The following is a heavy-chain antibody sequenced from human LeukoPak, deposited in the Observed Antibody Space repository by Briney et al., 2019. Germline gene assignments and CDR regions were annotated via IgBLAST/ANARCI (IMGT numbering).Heavy chain of an antibody. V-gene: IGHV4-61*02. CDR1: GGSISSGSYY. D-gene: IGHD3-10*01. CDR3: ARVNYYGSGSYYNECWFDP. CDR2: IYTSGST. J-gene: IGHJ5*02. Sequence: SETLSLTCTVSGGSISSGSYYWSWIRQPAGKGLEWIGRIYTSGSTNYNPSLKSRVTISVDTSKNQFSLKLSSVTAADTAVYYCARVNYYGSGSYYNECWFDPWGQGTLVTVSS.